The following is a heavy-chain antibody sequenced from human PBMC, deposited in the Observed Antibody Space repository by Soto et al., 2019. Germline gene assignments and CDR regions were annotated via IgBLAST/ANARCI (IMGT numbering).Heavy chain of an antibody. CDR3: ASHQGGYRNWYYFDY. CDR2: INPSGGST. Sequence: ASVKVSCKASGYTFTSYYMHWVRQAPGQGLEWMGIINPSGGSTSYAQKFQGRVTMTRDTSTSTVYMELSSLRSEDTAVYYCASHQGGYRNWYYFDYWGQGTLVTVSS. CDR1: GYTFTSYY. V-gene: IGHV1-46*01. J-gene: IGHJ4*02. D-gene: IGHD5-18*01.